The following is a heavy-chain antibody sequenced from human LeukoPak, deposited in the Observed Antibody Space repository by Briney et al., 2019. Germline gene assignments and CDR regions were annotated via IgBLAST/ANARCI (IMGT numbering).Heavy chain of an antibody. D-gene: IGHD3-10*01. V-gene: IGHV4-39*01. Sequence: SEALSPPCTVSGGPSRYRYYYWGWIRQTPGKGVERIGSIYDSGSPCYNPSLTSRVTISLVTSKNQFSLTLNSATAADTAVYYCARHYGPWGQGTLVTVSS. CDR1: GGPSRYRYYY. J-gene: IGHJ5*02. CDR2: IYDSGSP. CDR3: ARHYGP.